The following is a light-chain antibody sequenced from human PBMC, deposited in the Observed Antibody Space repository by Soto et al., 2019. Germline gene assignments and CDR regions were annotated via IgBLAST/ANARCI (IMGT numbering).Light chain of an antibody. CDR1: QSISSY. V-gene: IGKV1-39*01. J-gene: IGKJ1*01. CDR2: AAS. CDR3: QQSYSTPPWT. Sequence: DIQMTQSTSSLSASVGDRVTITCRASQSISSYLNWYQQKPGKAPKLLIYAASSLQSGVPSRFSGSGSGTEFALTNSSLQPEDFATYYCQQSYSTPPWTFGQGTKVEIK.